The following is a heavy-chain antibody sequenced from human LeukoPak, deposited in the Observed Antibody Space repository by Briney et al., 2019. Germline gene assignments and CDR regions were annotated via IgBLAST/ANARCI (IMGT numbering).Heavy chain of an antibody. Sequence: PRGSLRLSCAASGFTFSSYAMSWVRQAPGKGLEWVSSISGSGDSTYYAASVKGRFTLSRDNSKNTLYLQVNSLRAEDTAVYYCAKGGGGSCYSGSDYWGQGTLVSVSS. D-gene: IGHD2-15*01. CDR3: AKGGGGSCYSGSDY. V-gene: IGHV3-23*01. J-gene: IGHJ4*02. CDR1: GFTFSSYA. CDR2: ISGSGDST.